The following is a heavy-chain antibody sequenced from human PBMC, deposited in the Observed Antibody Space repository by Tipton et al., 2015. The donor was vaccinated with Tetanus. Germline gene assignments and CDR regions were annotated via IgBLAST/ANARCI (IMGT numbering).Heavy chain of an antibody. CDR1: GDSINSGSYY. V-gene: IGHV4-31*01. D-gene: IGHD5-18*01. CDR2: IYYSGTA. CDR3: ARGVGYCFGHSTYGLDV. Sequence: TLSLTCTVSGDSINSGSYYWSWIRQLPGKGLEWIGYIYYSGTAYYNPSLKSQVTMSVDTSKNQFSLRLSSVTASFTAVYYCARGVGYCFGHSTYGLDVWGLVITVTVSS. J-gene: IGHJ6*02.